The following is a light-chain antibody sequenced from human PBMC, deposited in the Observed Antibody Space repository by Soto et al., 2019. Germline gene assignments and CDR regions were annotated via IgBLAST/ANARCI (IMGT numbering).Light chain of an antibody. Sequence: SALTPPASVSGSPGQSSTISCTGTSSDIGGYKYVSWYQHHPGTAPKLMIYDVTNRPSGVSNRVSGSKSGNTASLTISGLQAEDEGDYYCTSYASSSTPVVFGGGTKLTVL. CDR1: SSDIGGYKY. CDR3: TSYASSSTPVV. V-gene: IGLV2-14*03. CDR2: DVT. J-gene: IGLJ2*01.